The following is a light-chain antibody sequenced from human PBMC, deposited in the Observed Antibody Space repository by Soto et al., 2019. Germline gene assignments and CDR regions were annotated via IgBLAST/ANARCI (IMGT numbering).Light chain of an antibody. V-gene: IGLV2-11*01. Sequence: QSALTQPRSVSGSPGQSVTISCTGISGDVGGHDFVSWYQQHPGKAPKLILYDVDKRPSGVPDRFSGSRSGNTASLTISGLQAEDEADYYCSSYTDSSNYVFGTGTKLTVL. J-gene: IGLJ1*01. CDR3: SSYTDSSNYV. CDR2: DVD. CDR1: SGDVGGHDF.